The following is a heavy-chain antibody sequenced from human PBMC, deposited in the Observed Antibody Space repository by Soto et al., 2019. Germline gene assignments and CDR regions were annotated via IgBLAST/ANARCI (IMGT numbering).Heavy chain of an antibody. CDR3: AKDGYNYYEF. Sequence: QPGGSLRLSCAVSGFTFGDHGMSWVRQAPGEGLEWVGFIRSETLGVTIDYAASVKGRFVISRDDSKGIAYLHMNSLKTEDTATYFCAKDGYNYYEFWGRGTLVTVSS. V-gene: IGHV3-49*04. J-gene: IGHJ4*02. CDR2: IRSETLGVTI. CDR1: GFTFGDHG. D-gene: IGHD5-12*01.